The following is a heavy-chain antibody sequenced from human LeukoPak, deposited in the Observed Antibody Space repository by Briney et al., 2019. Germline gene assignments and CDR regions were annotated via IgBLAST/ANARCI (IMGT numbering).Heavy chain of an antibody. V-gene: IGHV1-46*01. CDR3: ARGREYSSSDDAFDI. Sequence: ASVKVSCKASGYTFTSYGISWVRQAPGQGLEWMGIINPSGDTTNYAQKFQGRVTMIRDMSTSTVYMELSSLRSEDTAVYYCARGREYSSSDDAFDIWGQGTMVIVSS. CDR1: GYTFTSYG. J-gene: IGHJ3*02. CDR2: INPSGDTT. D-gene: IGHD6-6*01.